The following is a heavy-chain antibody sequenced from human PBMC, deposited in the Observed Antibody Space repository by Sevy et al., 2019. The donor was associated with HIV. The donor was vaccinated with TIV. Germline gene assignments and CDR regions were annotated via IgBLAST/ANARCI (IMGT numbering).Heavy chain of an antibody. V-gene: IGHV3-21*01. CDR3: ARDAAIKIRSLEWSSRPFDS. CDR1: GFTFSSYS. CDR2: ISSSSSYI. J-gene: IGHJ4*02. Sequence: GGSLRLSCAASGFTFSSYSMNWVRQAPGKGLEWVSSISSSSSYIYYADSVKGRFNISRDNAKNSLSLQMTSIRAEDTAVYDCARDAAIKIRSLEWSSRPFDSWGQGTLVTVSS. D-gene: IGHD3-3*01.